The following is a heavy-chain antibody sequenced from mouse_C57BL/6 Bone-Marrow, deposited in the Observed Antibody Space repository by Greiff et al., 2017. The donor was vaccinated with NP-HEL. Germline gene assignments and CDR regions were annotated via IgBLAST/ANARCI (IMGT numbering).Heavy chain of an antibody. CDR3: ARRFYYGSSYRYFDV. J-gene: IGHJ1*03. V-gene: IGHV1-81*01. CDR2: IYPRSGNT. D-gene: IGHD1-1*01. CDR1: GYTFTSYG. Sequence: VQLQESGAELARPGASVKLSCKASGYTFTSYGISWVKQRTGQGLEWIGEIYPRSGNTYYNEKFKGKATLTADKSSSTAYMELRSLTSEDSAVYFCARRFYYGSSYRYFDVWGTGTTVTVSS.